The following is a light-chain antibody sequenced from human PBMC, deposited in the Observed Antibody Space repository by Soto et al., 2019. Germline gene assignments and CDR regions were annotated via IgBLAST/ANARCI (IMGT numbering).Light chain of an antibody. CDR1: SSDVGGYNY. CDR3: SSYAGSNNYD. Sequence: QSVRTQPPSASGSPGQSVTISCTGTSSDVGGYNYVSWYQQHPGKAPKLMIHEVSKRPSGVPDRFSGSKSGNTASLTVSGLQAEDEADYYCSSYAGSNNYDFGTGTKVTVL. J-gene: IGLJ1*01. CDR2: EVS. V-gene: IGLV2-8*01.